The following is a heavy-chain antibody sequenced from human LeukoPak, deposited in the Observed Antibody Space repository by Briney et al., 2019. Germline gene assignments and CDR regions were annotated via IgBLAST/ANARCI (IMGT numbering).Heavy chain of an antibody. V-gene: IGHV3-21*06. CDR2: ISSSSSYI. CDR1: GFTFISYG. D-gene: IGHD3-16*02. Sequence: GGSLRLSCAASGFTFISYGMSWVRQAPGKGLEWVSSISSSSSYIYYADSVKGRFTISRDNAKNSLYLQMNSLRAEDTAVYYCARDGNIYDYIWGSYPRFGPWGQGILVTVSS. J-gene: IGHJ5*02. CDR3: ARDGNIYDYIWGSYPRFGP.